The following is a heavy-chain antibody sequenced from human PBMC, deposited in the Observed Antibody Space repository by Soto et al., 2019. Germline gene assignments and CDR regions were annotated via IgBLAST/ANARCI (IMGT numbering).Heavy chain of an antibody. J-gene: IGHJ4*02. Sequence: QVQLVESGGAVVQPGKSLRLSCAASGFTFSSYGMYWVRQAPGKGLEWVAAISYDGSINYHADSVKGRFTISRDNSKNTLYLQLNSLRTEDTAVYYCAKDIVKYTYGACDYWGQGVLVTVSS. CDR3: AKDIVKYTYGACDY. CDR1: GFTFSSYG. V-gene: IGHV3-30*18. D-gene: IGHD5-18*01. CDR2: ISYDGSIN.